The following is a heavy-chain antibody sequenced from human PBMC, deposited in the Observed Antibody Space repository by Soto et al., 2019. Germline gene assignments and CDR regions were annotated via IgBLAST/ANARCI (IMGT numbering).Heavy chain of an antibody. CDR1: GFTFTNYW. D-gene: IGHD4-17*01. V-gene: IGHV3-74*01. CDR3: ARDLRTYEYGMDI. J-gene: IGHJ6*02. CDR2: ISSDGTST. Sequence: GSLRLSCAASGFTFTNYWMHWVRQAPGKGLVWVSRISSDGTSTTYADSVKGRFTISRDNAKNTLYLQVNSLRAEDTAVYYCARDLRTYEYGMDIWGQGTKVTVSS.